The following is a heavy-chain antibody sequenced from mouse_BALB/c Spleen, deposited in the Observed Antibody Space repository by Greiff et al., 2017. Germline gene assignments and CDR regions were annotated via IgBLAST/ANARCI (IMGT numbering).Heavy chain of an antibody. Sequence: EVHLVESGGGLVKPGGSLKLSCAASGFTFSDYYMYWVRQTPEKRLEWVATISDGGSYTYYPDSVKGRFTISRDNAKNNLYLQMSGLKSEDTAMYYCARSTTGRSIFDYWGQGTTLTVSS. CDR1: GFTFSDYY. CDR2: ISDGGSYT. V-gene: IGHV5-4*02. CDR3: ARSTTGRSIFDY. D-gene: IGHD2-14*01. J-gene: IGHJ2*01.